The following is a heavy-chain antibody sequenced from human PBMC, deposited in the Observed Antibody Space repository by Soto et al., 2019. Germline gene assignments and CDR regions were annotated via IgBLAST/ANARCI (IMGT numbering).Heavy chain of an antibody. CDR3: ATSGGLIFGVVTKFDY. CDR2: ISGSGGST. D-gene: IGHD3-3*01. Sequence: GGSLRLSCAASGFTFSSYAMSWVRQAPGKGLEWVSAISGSGGSTYYADSVKGRFTISRDNSKNTLYLQMNSLRAEDTAVYYCATSGGLIFGVVTKFDYWGQGTLVTVSS. CDR1: GFTFSSYA. V-gene: IGHV3-23*01. J-gene: IGHJ4*02.